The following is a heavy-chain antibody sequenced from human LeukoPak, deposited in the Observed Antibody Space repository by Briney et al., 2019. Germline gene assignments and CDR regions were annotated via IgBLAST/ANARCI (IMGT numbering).Heavy chain of an antibody. CDR2: ISPNSGVT. CDR3: ARGVVELERRNDY. Sequence: ASVKVSCKASGYTFTGYYMHWVRQAPGQGLEWMGRISPNSGVTNYAQKFQGRVTMTRDTSISTAYMELSRLRSDDTAVYYCARGVVELERRNDYWGQGTLVTVSS. J-gene: IGHJ4*02. CDR1: GYTFTGYY. D-gene: IGHD1-1*01. V-gene: IGHV1-2*06.